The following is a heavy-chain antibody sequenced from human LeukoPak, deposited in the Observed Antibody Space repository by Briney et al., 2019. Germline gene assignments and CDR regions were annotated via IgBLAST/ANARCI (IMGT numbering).Heavy chain of an antibody. CDR3: ARGSARYYDFWSGYSYYMDV. D-gene: IGHD3-3*01. Sequence: PSETLSLTCTVYGGSISSSSYYWGWIRQPPGKGLEWIGSIYYSGSTYYNPSLKSRVTISVDTSKNQFSLNLSSVTAADTAVYYSARGSARYYDFWSGYSYYMDVWGKGTTVTVSS. CDR2: IYYSGST. CDR1: GGSISSSSYY. V-gene: IGHV4-39*01. J-gene: IGHJ6*03.